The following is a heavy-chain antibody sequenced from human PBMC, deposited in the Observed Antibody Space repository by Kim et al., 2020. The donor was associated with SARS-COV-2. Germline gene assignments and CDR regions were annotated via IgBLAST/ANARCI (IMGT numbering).Heavy chain of an antibody. V-gene: IGHV4-59*01. Sequence: NYSPSLKSRVTISVDTSKNQFSLKLSSVTAVDTAVYYCARVYSSSRDFDYWGQGTLVTVSS. CDR3: ARVYSSSRDFDY. D-gene: IGHD6-6*01. J-gene: IGHJ4*02.